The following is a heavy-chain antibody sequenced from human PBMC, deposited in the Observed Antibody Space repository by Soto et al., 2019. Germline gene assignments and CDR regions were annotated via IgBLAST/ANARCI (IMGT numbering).Heavy chain of an antibody. CDR2: IYHSGST. D-gene: IGHD6-19*01. V-gene: IGHV4-4*02. Sequence: AETLSLTCAVSSGSISSSNWWSWVRQPPGKGLEWIGEIYHSGSTNYNPSLKSRVTISVDKSTNQFSLKLSSVTAADTAVYYCAGGITVAGPSRDGFDIWGQGTMVTVSS. CDR1: SGSISSSNW. CDR3: AGGITVAGPSRDGFDI. J-gene: IGHJ3*02.